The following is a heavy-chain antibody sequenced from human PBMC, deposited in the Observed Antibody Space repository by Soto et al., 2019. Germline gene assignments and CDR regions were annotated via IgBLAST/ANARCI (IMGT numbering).Heavy chain of an antibody. CDR2: INAGNGNT. Sequence: QVQLVQSGAEEKKPGASVKVSCKASGYTFTSYAMHWVRQAPGQRLEWMGWINAGNGNTKYAQKFQGRVTITRDTSASTPYMELSSLRSEDTAVYYCASAWVVVTAPDYWGQGTLVTVSS. CDR1: GYTFTSYA. V-gene: IGHV1-3*05. D-gene: IGHD2-21*02. CDR3: ASAWVVVTAPDY. J-gene: IGHJ4*02.